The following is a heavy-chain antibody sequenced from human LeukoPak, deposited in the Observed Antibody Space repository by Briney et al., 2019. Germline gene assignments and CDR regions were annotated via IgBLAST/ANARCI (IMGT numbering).Heavy chain of an antibody. CDR1: GGTFSSYA. CDR3: ARYYDILTGGYYFDY. CDR2: IIPIFGTA. J-gene: IGHJ4*02. Sequence: GASVKVSCKASGGTFSSYAISWVRQAPGQGLEWMGGIIPIFGTANYAQKFQGRVTITADKSTSTAYMELSSLRSEDTAVYYCARYYDILTGGYYFDYRGQGTLVTVSS. V-gene: IGHV1-69*06. D-gene: IGHD3-9*01.